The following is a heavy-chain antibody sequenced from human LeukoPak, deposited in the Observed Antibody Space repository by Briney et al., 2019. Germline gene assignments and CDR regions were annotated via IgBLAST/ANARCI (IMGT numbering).Heavy chain of an antibody. J-gene: IGHJ4*02. CDR2: IKQDGSEK. CDR1: GFTFSSYS. CDR3: ARLRGLDF. V-gene: IGHV3-7*05. Sequence: GRSLRLSCAASGFTFSSYSMSWVRQPPGKGLEWVANIKQDGSEKYYVDSVKGRFTISRDNAKNSLYLQMNSLRAEDTAVYYCARLRGLDFWGQGTLVTVSS.